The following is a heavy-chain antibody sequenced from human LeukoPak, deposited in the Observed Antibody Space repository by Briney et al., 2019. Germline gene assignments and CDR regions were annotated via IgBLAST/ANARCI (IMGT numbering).Heavy chain of an antibody. CDR2: ISSSSSYI. D-gene: IGHD5-12*01. CDR1: GFTFSSYS. CDR3: AKASGAHSGFED. Sequence: PGGSLRLSCAASGFTFSSYSMNWVRQAPGKGLEWVSSISSSSSYIYYADSVKGRFTISRDNAKNSLYLQMSSLRVEDTAVYYCAKASGAHSGFEDWGQGTLVTVSS. V-gene: IGHV3-21*04. J-gene: IGHJ4*02.